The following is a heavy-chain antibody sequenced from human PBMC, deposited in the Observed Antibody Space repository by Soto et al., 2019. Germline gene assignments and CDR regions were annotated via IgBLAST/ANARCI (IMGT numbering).Heavy chain of an antibody. D-gene: IGHD1-1*01. V-gene: IGHV3-72*01. Sequence: EVQLVESGGGLVQPGGSLRVSCAASGYTFSDHYIDWVRQAPGKGLEWVGRSRNKANSYTTDYAASVKGRFTISIDESKNSGYLQMNSRKTEDTAVYYFVRVARTETTNFDYWGQGTLVTVSS. CDR1: GYTFSDHY. J-gene: IGHJ4*02. CDR2: SRNKANSYTT. CDR3: VRVARTETTNFDY.